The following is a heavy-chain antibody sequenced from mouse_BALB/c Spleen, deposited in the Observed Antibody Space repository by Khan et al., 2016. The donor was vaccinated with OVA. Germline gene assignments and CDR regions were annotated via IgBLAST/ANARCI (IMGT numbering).Heavy chain of an antibody. CDR1: GYTFTEYT. CDR2: FNPNNGGT. CDR3: TGRDYYAYYGFFDY. Sequence: IQLEQSGPELVKPAASVRISCKTSGYTFTEYTMHWVKQSHGKSLEWLGGFNPNNGGTSYNQKFKGKATLTVDTSSSPAYMELRSLTSEDSAVNYCTGRDYYAYYGFFDYWGAGTTVTVSS. D-gene: IGHD1-2*01. J-gene: IGHJ1*01. V-gene: IGHV1-18*01.